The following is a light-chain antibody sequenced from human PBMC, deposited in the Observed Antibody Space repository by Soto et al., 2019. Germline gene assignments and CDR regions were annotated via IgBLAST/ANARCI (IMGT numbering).Light chain of an antibody. V-gene: IGKV1-5*03. CDR1: ESISTY. Sequence: DIQMTQSPSSLSVYAGDRVTITCRASESISTYLKWYWQKPGKAPKVLIYKASTLKSGVPSRFSGSGSGTEFTLTISSLQPDDFATYYCQHYNSYSEAFGQGTKVDIK. CDR2: KAS. CDR3: QHYNSYSEA. J-gene: IGKJ1*01.